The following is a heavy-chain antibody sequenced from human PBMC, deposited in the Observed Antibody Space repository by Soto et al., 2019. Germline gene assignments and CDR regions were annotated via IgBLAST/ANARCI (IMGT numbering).Heavy chain of an antibody. CDR2: VRGDNGHT. CDR3: ARDIGYCRSGTCYREWFDP. D-gene: IGHD2-15*01. Sequence: QVQLVQSGAEVKKPGASVKVSCKASGYTFTTRGISWVRQVAGQGLEWMGWVRGDNGHTNYAQSLQGRVTMTTDTPPNTAYMELRSLRSDDTAVYYCARDIGYCRSGTCYREWFDPWGQGTLVTVSS. V-gene: IGHV1-18*01. CDR1: GYTFTTRG. J-gene: IGHJ5*02.